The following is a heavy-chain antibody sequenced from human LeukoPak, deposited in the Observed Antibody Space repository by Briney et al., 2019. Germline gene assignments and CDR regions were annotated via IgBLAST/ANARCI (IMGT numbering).Heavy chain of an antibody. CDR3: ARGAAYYDFWSGYLDRPMDYFDY. D-gene: IGHD3-3*01. CDR1: GGSFSGYY. CDR2: INHSGST. Sequence: SETMSLTCAVYGGSFSGYYWGWIRQPPGKGLEWIGEINHSGSTNYNPSLKSRVTISVDTSKNQFSLKLSSVTAADTAVYYCARGAAYYDFWSGYLDRPMDYFDYWGQGTLVTVSS. J-gene: IGHJ4*02. V-gene: IGHV4-34*01.